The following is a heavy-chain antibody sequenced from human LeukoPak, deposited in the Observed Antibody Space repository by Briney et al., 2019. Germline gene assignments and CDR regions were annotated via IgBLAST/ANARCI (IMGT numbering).Heavy chain of an antibody. CDR2: IYYSGST. CDR1: GGSISSGAYY. V-gene: IGHV4-31*03. J-gene: IGHJ4*02. D-gene: IGHD4-23*01. Sequence: TLSLTCTVSGGSISSGAYYWSWIRQHPGKGLEWIGYIYYSGSTYYNPSLRSRVTISVDTSKNQFSLKLSSVTAADTAVYYCARGGNSKASDYWGRGTLVTVSS. CDR3: ARGGNSKASDY.